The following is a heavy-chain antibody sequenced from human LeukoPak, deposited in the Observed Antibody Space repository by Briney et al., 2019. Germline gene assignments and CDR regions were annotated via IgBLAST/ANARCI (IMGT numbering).Heavy chain of an antibody. CDR2: IWHDGSVE. J-gene: IGHJ6*03. D-gene: IGHD3-16*01. Sequence: GRSLRLSCTASGFMFSRLGMQWVRQAPGEGLEWVAMIWHDGSVEEYADSVKGRFTISRDNSQNTLYLQMNSLRDDDTAVCYCAKEGDQFRGYLDAWGKGTTVTVSS. CDR1: GFMFSRLG. V-gene: IGHV3-33*06. CDR3: AKEGDQFRGYLDA.